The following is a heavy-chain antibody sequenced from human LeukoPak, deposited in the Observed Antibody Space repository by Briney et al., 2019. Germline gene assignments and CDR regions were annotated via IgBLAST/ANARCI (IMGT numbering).Heavy chain of an antibody. J-gene: IGHJ3*02. Sequence: ASVKVSCEASGYTFTGYYMHWVRQAPGQGLEWMGWINPNSGGTNYAQKFQGRVTMTRDTSISTAYMELSRLRSDDTAVYYCARVYKATFRRTNAFDIWGQGTMVTVSS. CDR3: ARVYKATFRRTNAFDI. V-gene: IGHV1-2*02. D-gene: IGHD1-14*01. CDR1: GYTFTGYY. CDR2: INPNSGGT.